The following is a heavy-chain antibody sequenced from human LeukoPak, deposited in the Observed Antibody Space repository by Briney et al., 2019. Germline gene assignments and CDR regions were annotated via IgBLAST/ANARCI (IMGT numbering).Heavy chain of an antibody. J-gene: IGHJ4*02. CDR2: IYYSGST. CDR3: ARVETFGVAIDY. V-gene: IGHV4-59*01. Sequence: SETLSLTCTVSGGSISSYYWSWIRQPPGKGLEWIGYIYYSGSTNYNPSLKSRVTISVDTSKNQFSLKLSSVTAADTAVYYCARVETFGVAIDYWGQGTLVTVSS. CDR1: GGSISSYY. D-gene: IGHD3-3*01.